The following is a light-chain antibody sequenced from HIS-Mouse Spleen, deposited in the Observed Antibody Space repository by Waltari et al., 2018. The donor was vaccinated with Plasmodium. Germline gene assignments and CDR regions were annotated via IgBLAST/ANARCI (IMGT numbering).Light chain of an antibody. CDR2: KAS. Sequence: TLSASVGDRVTIACRASQSISSWLAWYQQKPGKAPKLLIYKASSLESGVPSRFSGSGSGTEFTLTISSLQPDDFATYYCQQYNSYPLTFGGGTKVEIK. V-gene: IGKV1-5*03. CDR3: QQYNSYPLT. CDR1: QSISSW. J-gene: IGKJ4*01.